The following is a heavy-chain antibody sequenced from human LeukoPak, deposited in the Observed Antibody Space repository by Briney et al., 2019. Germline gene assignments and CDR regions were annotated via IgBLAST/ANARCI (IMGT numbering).Heavy chain of an antibody. CDR1: GFTFSSYG. CDR3: AKGSGYEHYSYYFYMDV. Sequence: PGGSLRLSCTASGFTFSSYGMHWVRQAPGKGLEWVAFIRYDGSNKYYADSVKGRFTISRDNSKNTLYLQMNSLRAEDTAVYYCAKGSGYEHYSYYFYMDVWGKRTTVTISS. J-gene: IGHJ6*03. V-gene: IGHV3-30*02. D-gene: IGHD5-12*01. CDR2: IRYDGSNK.